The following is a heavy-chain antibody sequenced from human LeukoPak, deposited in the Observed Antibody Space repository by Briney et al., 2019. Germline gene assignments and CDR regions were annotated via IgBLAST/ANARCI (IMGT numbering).Heavy chain of an antibody. D-gene: IGHD7-27*01. Sequence: PGGSLRLSCAASGFTFSSYGMHWVRQAPGKGLEWVAVIWYDGSNKYHTDSVKGRFTISRDNSKNTLYLQMNSLRVEDTAVYYCARGDWGMYYFDYWGQGTLVTVSS. J-gene: IGHJ4*02. V-gene: IGHV3-30*02. CDR3: ARGDWGMYYFDY. CDR1: GFTFSSYG. CDR2: IWYDGSNK.